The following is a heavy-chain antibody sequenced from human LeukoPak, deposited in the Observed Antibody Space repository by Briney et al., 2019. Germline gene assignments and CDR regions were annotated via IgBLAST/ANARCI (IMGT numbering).Heavy chain of an antibody. V-gene: IGHV1-2*02. Sequence: ASVKVSCKASGYIFSDCYMHWVRQAPGQGLEWMGWINPKSGGANYGQKFQGRDTMTRDTSISTAYMELTRLTSDDTAVYYCAREEMDSNSFDYWGQGTLVTVSS. J-gene: IGHJ4*02. CDR2: INPKSGGA. CDR3: AREEMDSNSFDY. CDR1: GYIFSDCY. D-gene: IGHD5-24*01.